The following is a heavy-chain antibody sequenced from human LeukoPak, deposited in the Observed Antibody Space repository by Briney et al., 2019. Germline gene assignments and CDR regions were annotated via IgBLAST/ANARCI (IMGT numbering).Heavy chain of an antibody. CDR1: GYTFIIYG. CDR3: AREGDGRSGEVRAFDI. D-gene: IGHD3-10*01. Sequence: ASVKVSCKASGYTFIIYGISWVRQAPGQGLGWMGWICLYNGNTNYAQKLQARLTMTTDTSTSTASMELRSLRSDDTAVYYCAREGDGRSGEVRAFDIWGQGTMVTVSS. CDR2: ICLYNGNT. J-gene: IGHJ3*02. V-gene: IGHV1-18*04.